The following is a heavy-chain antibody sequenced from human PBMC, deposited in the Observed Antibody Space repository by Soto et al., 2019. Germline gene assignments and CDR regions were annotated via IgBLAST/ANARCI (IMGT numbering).Heavy chain of an antibody. CDR1: GFTFSSYA. CDR3: GRGGSMIACGEHYDAFDI. CDR2: ISGSGGST. Sequence: EAQLLESGGGLVQPGGSLRLSCAASGFTFSSYAMSWVRQAPGKGLEWVSAISGSGGSTYYADSVKGRCTIARDNSKNKLYLQMNRRRDEDEDVYYCGRGGSMIACGEHYDAFDIWGQGTMVTVSS. J-gene: IGHJ3*02. D-gene: IGHD3-16*01. V-gene: IGHV3-23*01.